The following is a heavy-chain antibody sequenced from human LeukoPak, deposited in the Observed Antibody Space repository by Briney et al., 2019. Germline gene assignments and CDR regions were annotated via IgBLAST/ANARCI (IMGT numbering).Heavy chain of an antibody. CDR1: GGSISSYY. D-gene: IGHD2-2*01. Sequence: SETLSLTCTVSGGSISSYYWSWIRQPPGKGLEWVGYIYTSGSTNYNPSLKSRVTISVDTSKNQFSLKLRSVTAADTAVYYCARLIPGQLRNYMDVWGKGTTVTVSS. J-gene: IGHJ6*03. CDR3: ARLIPGQLRNYMDV. CDR2: IYTSGST. V-gene: IGHV4-4*09.